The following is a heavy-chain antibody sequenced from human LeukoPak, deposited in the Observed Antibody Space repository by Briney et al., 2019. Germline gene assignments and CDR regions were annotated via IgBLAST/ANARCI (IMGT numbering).Heavy chain of an antibody. CDR2: ISSSCSTI. CDR1: GFTFSDYY. CDR3: AKDRQWLVLARFFDY. D-gene: IGHD6-19*01. V-gene: IGHV3-11*01. Sequence: PGGSLRLSCAASGFTFSDYYMSWIRQAPGKGLEWVSYISSSCSTIYYADSVKGRFTISRDNAKNSLYLQMNSLRAEDTAVYYCAKDRQWLVLARFFDYWGQGTLVTVSS. J-gene: IGHJ4*02.